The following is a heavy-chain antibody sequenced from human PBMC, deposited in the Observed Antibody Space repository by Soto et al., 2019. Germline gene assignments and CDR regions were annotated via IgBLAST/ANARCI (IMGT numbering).Heavy chain of an antibody. D-gene: IGHD6-19*01. CDR1: GGSVSSGSYY. CDR2: IYYSGST. CDR3: AREAVAGAEGYKWFDP. J-gene: IGHJ5*02. V-gene: IGHV4-61*01. Sequence: QVQLQESGPGLVKPSETLSLTCTVSGGSVSSGSYYWTWIRQPPGKGLEWIGYIYYSGSTNYNPSLKSRVTISVDTSKNQFSLKLSSVTAADTAVYYCAREAVAGAEGYKWFDPWGQGTLVTVSS.